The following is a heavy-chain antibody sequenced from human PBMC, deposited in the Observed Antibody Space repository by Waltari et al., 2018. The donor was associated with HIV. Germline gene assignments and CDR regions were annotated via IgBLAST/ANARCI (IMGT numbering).Heavy chain of an antibody. V-gene: IGHV3-30-3*01. CDR1: GYIFGDHP. CDR2: RSFDGNNS. Sequence: QEQLVESARGVAHPGRSLRLSCSASGYIFGDHPQHRLRQARGKGLEWVGLRSFDGNNSYYADSVKGRFTISRDNSKNTMSLQMNSLRSDDTALYYCARTIFGVMITSDFFYGMDVWGQGTTVTVS. D-gene: IGHD3-3*01. CDR3: ARTIFGVMITSDFFYGMDV. J-gene: IGHJ6*02.